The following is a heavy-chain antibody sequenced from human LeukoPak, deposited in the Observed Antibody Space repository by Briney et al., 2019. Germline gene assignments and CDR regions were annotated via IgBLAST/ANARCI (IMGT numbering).Heavy chain of an antibody. CDR1: GFTFDDYG. D-gene: IGHD6-13*01. CDR3: ATLPPGIAAAGNPNWFDP. V-gene: IGHV3-20*04. J-gene: IGHJ5*02. CDR2: INWNGGST. Sequence: GGSLRLSCAASGFTFDDYGMSWVRQAPGKGLEWVSGINWNGGSTGYADSVKGRFTISRDNAKNSLYLQMNSLRAEDTAVYYCATLPPGIAAAGNPNWFDPWGQGTLVTVSS.